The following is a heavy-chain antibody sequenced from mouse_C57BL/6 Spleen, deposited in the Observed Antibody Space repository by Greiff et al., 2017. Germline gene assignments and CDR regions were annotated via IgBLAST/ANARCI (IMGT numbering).Heavy chain of an antibody. V-gene: IGHV14-4*01. CDR2: IDPENGDT. Sequence: VHVKQSGAELVRPGASVKLSCTASGFNIKDDYMHWVKQRPEQGLEWIGWIDPENGDTEYASKFQGKATITADTSSNTAYLQLSSLTSEDTAVYYCTTYYGSSFYAMDYWGQGTSVTVSS. CDR1: GFNIKDDY. CDR3: TTYYGSSFYAMDY. J-gene: IGHJ4*01. D-gene: IGHD1-1*01.